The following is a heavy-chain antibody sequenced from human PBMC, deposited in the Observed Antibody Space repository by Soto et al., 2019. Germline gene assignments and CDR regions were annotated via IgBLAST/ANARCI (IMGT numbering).Heavy chain of an antibody. D-gene: IGHD3-3*01. V-gene: IGHV3-7*01. CDR3: AIEVWVYYDFWRGYSDY. CDR2: IKEDGSDM. CDR1: GFTFSSYW. J-gene: IGHJ4*02. Sequence: EVQLVESGGGLVQPGGSLRLSCAASGFTFSSYWMSWVRQAPGKGLEWVANIKEDGSDMYYVDSVKGRFTISRDNAKNSLYLQMNSLRAEDTAVYYCAIEVWVYYDFWRGYSDYWGQGTLVTVSS.